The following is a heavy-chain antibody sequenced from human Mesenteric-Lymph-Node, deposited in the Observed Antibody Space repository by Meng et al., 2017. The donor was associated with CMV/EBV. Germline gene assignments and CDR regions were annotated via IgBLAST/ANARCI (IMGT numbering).Heavy chain of an antibody. Sequence: SGFGFSKYGMHWVRQAPGKGLEWVAVIWYDSSNQFYAASVKGRFTISRDNSKNTLFLQMNSLRGEDTAVYYCAKAYYEFWSGYLFDSWGRGTLVTVSS. J-gene: IGHJ4*02. CDR3: AKAYYEFWSGYLFDS. CDR2: IWYDSSNQ. CDR1: GFGFSKYG. V-gene: IGHV3-33*06. D-gene: IGHD3-3*01.